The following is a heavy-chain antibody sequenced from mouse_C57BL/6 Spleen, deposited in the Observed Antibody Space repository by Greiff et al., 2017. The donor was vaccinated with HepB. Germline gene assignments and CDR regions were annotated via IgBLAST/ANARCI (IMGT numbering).Heavy chain of an antibody. CDR2: IRNKANGYTT. Sequence: EVQRVESGGGLVQPGGSLSLSCAASGFTFTDYYMSWVRQPPGKALEWLGFIRNKANGYTTEYSASVKGRFTISRDNSQSILYLQMNALRAEDSATYYCARYPDYGGRFYAMDYWGQGTSVTVSS. CDR3: ARYPDYGGRFYAMDY. J-gene: IGHJ4*01. CDR1: GFTFTDYY. D-gene: IGHD2-4*01. V-gene: IGHV7-3*01.